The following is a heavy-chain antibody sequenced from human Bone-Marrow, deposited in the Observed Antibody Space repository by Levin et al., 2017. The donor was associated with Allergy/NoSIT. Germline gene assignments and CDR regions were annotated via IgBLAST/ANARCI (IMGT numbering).Heavy chain of an antibody. J-gene: IGHJ5*02. CDR2: INPNSGGT. V-gene: IGHV1-2*02. Sequence: ASVKVSCKASGYTFTGYYMHWVRQAPGQGLEWMGWINPNSGGTNYAQKFQGRVTMTRDTSISTAYMELSRLRSDDTAVYYCARDGSDIVVVVAATGVSWFDPWGQGTLVTVSS. D-gene: IGHD2-15*01. CDR1: GYTFTGYY. CDR3: ARDGSDIVVVVAATGVSWFDP.